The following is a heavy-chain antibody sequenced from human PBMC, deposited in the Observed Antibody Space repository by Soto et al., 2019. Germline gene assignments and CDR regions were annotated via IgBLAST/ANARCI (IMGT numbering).Heavy chain of an antibody. V-gene: IGHV1-18*01. Sequence: QVQLVQSGAEVKKPGASVKVSCKASGYTFTSSGISWVRQAPGQGLEWMGWISAYNGNTNYAQKLQGRVTITTDTSTSTAYMELRSLRSDDTAVYYCARVLTLNKQVRGGNYYGMDVWGQGTTVTVSS. CDR3: ARVLTLNKQVRGGNYYGMDV. CDR1: GYTFTSSG. D-gene: IGHD3-16*01. J-gene: IGHJ6*02. CDR2: ISAYNGNT.